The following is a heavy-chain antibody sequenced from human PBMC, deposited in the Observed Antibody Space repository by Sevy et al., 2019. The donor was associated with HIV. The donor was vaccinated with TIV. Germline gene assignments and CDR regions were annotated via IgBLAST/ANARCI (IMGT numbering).Heavy chain of an antibody. CDR1: GYSISSGYY. CDR2: IYHSGST. V-gene: IGHV4-38-2*01. D-gene: IGHD6-19*01. Sequence: SETLSLTCAVSGYSISSGYYWGWIRQPPGKGLEWIGSIYHSGSTSYNPSLKSRVTISVDTSKNQFSLKLNSVTAADTAVYYCASRSIALAVDAFDLWGQGTMVTVSS. CDR3: ASRSIALAVDAFDL. J-gene: IGHJ3*01.